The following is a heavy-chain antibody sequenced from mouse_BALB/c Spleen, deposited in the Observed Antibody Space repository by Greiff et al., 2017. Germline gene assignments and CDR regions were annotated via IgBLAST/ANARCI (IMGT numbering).Heavy chain of an antibody. CDR3: ARDGYYYGSSSYYYAMDY. D-gene: IGHD1-1*01. V-gene: IGHV7-1*02. CDR2: SRNKANDYTT. Sequence: DVKLVESGGGLVQPGGSLRLSCATSGFTFSDFYMEWVRQPPGKRLEWIAASRNKANDYTTEYSASVKGRFIVSRDTSQSILYLQMNALRAEDTAIYYCARDGYYYGSSSYYYAMDYWGQGTSVTVSS. J-gene: IGHJ4*01. CDR1: GFTFSDFY.